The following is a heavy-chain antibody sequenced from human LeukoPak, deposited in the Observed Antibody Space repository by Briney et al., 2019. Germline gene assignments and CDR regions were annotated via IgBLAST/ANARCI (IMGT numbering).Heavy chain of an antibody. D-gene: IGHD1-26*01. V-gene: IGHV1-69*05. Sequence: ASVKVSCKASGGTFSSYAISWVRQAPGQGLEWMGGIIPIFGTANYAQKFQGRVTITTDESTSTAYMELSSLGSEDTAVYYCARGGWEQPTDYWGQGTLVTVSS. CDR3: ARGGWEQPTDY. CDR2: IIPIFGTA. CDR1: GGTFSSYA. J-gene: IGHJ4*02.